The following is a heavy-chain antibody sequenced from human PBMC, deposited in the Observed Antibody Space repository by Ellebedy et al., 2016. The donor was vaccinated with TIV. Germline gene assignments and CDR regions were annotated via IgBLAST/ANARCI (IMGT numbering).Heavy chain of an antibody. CDR1: GGSFSGYY. V-gene: IGHV4-34*01. Sequence: GSLRLSCAVYGGSFSGYYWSWIRQPPGKGLEWIGEINHSGSTNYNPSLKSRVTISVDTSKNQFSLKLSSVTAADTAVYYCARMVSYAAAGIEGGDYWGQGTLVTVSS. J-gene: IGHJ4*02. D-gene: IGHD6-13*01. CDR2: INHSGST. CDR3: ARMVSYAAAGIEGGDY.